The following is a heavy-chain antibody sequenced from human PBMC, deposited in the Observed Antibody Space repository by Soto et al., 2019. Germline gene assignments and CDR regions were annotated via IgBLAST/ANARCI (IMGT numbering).Heavy chain of an antibody. Sequence: SETLSLTCTVSGGSISSYYWSWIRQPPGKGLEWIGYIYYSGSTNYNPSLKSRVTISVDTSKNQFSLKLSSVTAADTAVYYCARDLSTDFPHNWFDPWGQGTLVTVPQ. V-gene: IGHV4-59*01. CDR2: IYYSGST. CDR1: GGSISSYY. J-gene: IGHJ5*02. CDR3: ARDLSTDFPHNWFDP.